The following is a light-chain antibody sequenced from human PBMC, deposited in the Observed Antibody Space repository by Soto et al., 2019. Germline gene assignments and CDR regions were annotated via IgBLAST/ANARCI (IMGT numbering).Light chain of an antibody. Sequence: EIVLTQSPATLSLSPGESATLSCRASQSVSSYLAWYQQKPGQAPRLLIYDASKRATGIPGRFSGSGSGTDFTPTISSLEPEDFAVYYCQQRGDWPHTLGQLTKVEIK. V-gene: IGKV3-11*01. J-gene: IGKJ2*01. CDR1: QSVSSY. CDR3: QQRGDWPHT. CDR2: DAS.